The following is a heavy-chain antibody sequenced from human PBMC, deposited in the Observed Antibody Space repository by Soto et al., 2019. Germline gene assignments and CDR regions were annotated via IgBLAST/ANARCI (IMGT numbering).Heavy chain of an antibody. Sequence: QVQLVQSGADVKKPGASVTVSCEASGYTFTSYVISWVRQAPGQGLEWWGWIVTYNGDTNYAQKLQGRGTMTKDTPTNTLYLALRRLRSDDTAMYYCARVRTELGYCSGDRCLPYHHGMDVWGQGSKVTVSS. V-gene: IGHV1-18*01. CDR1: GYTFTSYV. J-gene: IGHJ6*02. CDR2: IVTYNGDT. CDR3: ARVRTELGYCSGDRCLPYHHGMDV. D-gene: IGHD2-15*01.